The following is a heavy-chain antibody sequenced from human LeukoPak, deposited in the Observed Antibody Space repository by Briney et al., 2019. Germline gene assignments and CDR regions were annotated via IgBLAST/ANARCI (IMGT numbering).Heavy chain of an antibody. V-gene: IGHV1-18*01. Sequence: ASVKVSCKASGYTFTSYGISWVRQAPGQGLEWMGWISAYNGNTNYAQKLQGRVTMTTDTSTSTAYMELRSLRSDDTAVYYCAREVDVVVMKAAAGLFDYWGQGTLVTVSS. CDR3: AREVDVVVMKAAAGLFDY. J-gene: IGHJ4*02. D-gene: IGHD6-13*01. CDR2: ISAYNGNT. CDR1: GYTFTSYG.